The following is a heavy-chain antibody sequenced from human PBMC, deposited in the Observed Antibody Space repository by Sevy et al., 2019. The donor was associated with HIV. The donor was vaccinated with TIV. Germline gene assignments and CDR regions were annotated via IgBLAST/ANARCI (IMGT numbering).Heavy chain of an antibody. J-gene: IGHJ4*02. CDR1: GFDFREYA. CDR3: AKVGMQLWSYFDF. V-gene: IGHV3-30*18. CDR2: VSSDGTNT. D-gene: IGHD5-18*01. Sequence: GGSLRLSCGASGFDFREYAMHWVRLAPGKGLEWVAAVSSDGTNTYYVDSVKGRFTISRDSSQNTLFLHMNSLRVEDTAVYYSAKVGMQLWSYFDFWGQGTLVTVSS.